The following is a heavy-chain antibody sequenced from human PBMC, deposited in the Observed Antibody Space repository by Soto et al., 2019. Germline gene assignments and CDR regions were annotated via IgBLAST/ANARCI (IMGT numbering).Heavy chain of an antibody. CDR2: INPNSGNI. J-gene: IGHJ4*02. CDR3: ARGRASGSYYLLDY. Sequence: SGKVSCKASGDTFTTYDINWVRQATGHGLEWMGWINPNSGNIGYAQRFQGRVTMTRDTAIRTAYMEVSSLRSDDTAVYYCARGRASGSYYLLDYWGQGTLVTVSS. D-gene: IGHD3-10*01. CDR1: GDTFTTYD. V-gene: IGHV1-8*01.